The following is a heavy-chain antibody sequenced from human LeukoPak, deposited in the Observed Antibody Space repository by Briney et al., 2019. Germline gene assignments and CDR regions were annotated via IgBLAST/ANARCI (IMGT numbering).Heavy chain of an antibody. CDR1: VYTLTQLS. CDR3: ATHQGIAAAGNGGGGPFYFDY. CDR2: FDPEDGET. D-gene: IGHD6-13*01. V-gene: IGHV1-24*01. Sequence: ASVTVSCKVSVYTLTQLSMHWVRQAAGKGLEWMGGFDPEDGETIYAQKFQGRVTMTEDTSTDTAYMELRSLRSEDSAVYYCATHQGIAAAGNGGGGPFYFDYWGQGTLVTVSS. J-gene: IGHJ4*02.